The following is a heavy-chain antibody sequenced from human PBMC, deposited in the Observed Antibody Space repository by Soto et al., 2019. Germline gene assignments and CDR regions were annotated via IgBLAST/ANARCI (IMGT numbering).Heavy chain of an antibody. V-gene: IGHV4-59*01. CDR2: IFNSGST. J-gene: IGHJ6*03. CDR3: ARGPETYYMDV. Sequence: QVQLQESGPGLVKSSETLSLTCRVSGGSISNYFWSWIRQPPGKGLEWIGYIFNSGSTIYSPSLKSPVTLTLDTSKNQFSLRLGSVTVADTAIYYCARGPETYYMDVWGKGTTVTVSS. CDR1: GGSISNYF.